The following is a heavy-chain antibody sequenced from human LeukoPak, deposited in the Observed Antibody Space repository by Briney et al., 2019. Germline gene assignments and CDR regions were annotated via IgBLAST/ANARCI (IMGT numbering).Heavy chain of an antibody. CDR1: GGTFSSYA. Sequence: GASVKVSCKASGGTFSSYAISLVRQAPGQGLEWMGGIIPIFGTANYAQKFQGRVTITADESTSTAYMELSSLRSEDTAVYYCARDARYDILTGYSYYYYMDVWGKGTTVTVSS. J-gene: IGHJ6*03. CDR2: IIPIFGTA. V-gene: IGHV1-69*13. CDR3: ARDARYDILTGYSYYYYMDV. D-gene: IGHD3-9*01.